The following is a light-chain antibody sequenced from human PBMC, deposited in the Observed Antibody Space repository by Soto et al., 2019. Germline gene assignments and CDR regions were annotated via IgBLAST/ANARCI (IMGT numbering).Light chain of an antibody. J-gene: IGKJ4*01. CDR2: LGS. Sequence: DIVMTQSPLSLPVTPGEPASISCRSSQILLHSNGDNYLDWYLQKPGQSPQLLIYLGSNRASGVTDRFSGSGSGTDFTMKISRVEAEDVGVYYCMHALQSPLTFGGGTKVEIK. V-gene: IGKV2-28*01. CDR1: QILLHSNGDNY. CDR3: MHALQSPLT.